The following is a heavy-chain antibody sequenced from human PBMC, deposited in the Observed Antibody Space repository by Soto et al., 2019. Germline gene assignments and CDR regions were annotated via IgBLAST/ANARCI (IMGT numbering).Heavy chain of an antibody. CDR1: GGSINSYF. CDR2: IYYSGST. Sequence: KSSETLSLTCTVSGGSINSYFWSWIRQSPGKGLEWIGHIYYSGSTSYSPSPKSRVSISVDTSKNQFSLEVHSVTAADTAVYYCARAGTNMVQFDYWGQGTLVTVSS. CDR3: ARAGTNMVQFDY. J-gene: IGHJ4*02. V-gene: IGHV4-59*01. D-gene: IGHD3-10*01.